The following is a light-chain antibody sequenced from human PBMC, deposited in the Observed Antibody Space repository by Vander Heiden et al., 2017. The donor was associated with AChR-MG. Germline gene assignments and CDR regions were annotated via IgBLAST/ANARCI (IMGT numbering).Light chain of an antibody. CDR2: EVS. CDR3: SSYAGSNNLV. J-gene: IGLJ2*01. Sequence: QSVLTQPPSASGSPGQSVTIYCTGTSSDVGGYNYVSLYQQHPGKAPRLMIYEVSKRPSGVPDRFSGSKSGNTASLTVSGLQAEDEADYYCSSYAGSNNLVFGGGTKLTVL. V-gene: IGLV2-8*01. CDR1: SSDVGGYNY.